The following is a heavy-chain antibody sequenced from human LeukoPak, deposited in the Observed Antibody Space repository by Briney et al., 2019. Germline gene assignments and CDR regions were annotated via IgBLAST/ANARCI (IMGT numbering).Heavy chain of an antibody. CDR3: ARGPTRYYLDY. J-gene: IGHJ4*02. CDR2: IYSSGST. V-gene: IGHV4-59*01. Sequence: NPSETLSLTCTVSGASINSYYWSWIRQPPGKGLEWIGYIYSSGSTNYNPSLKSRVTISVDTSKNQFSLKLTSMTAADTAVYHCARGPTRYYLDYWGQGTLVTVSS. CDR1: GASINSYY.